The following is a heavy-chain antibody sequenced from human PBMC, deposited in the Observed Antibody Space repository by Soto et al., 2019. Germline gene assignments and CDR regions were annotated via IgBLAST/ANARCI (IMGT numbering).Heavy chain of an antibody. D-gene: IGHD4-17*01. Sequence: TSETLSLTCTVSGGSISSYYWSWIRQSPGKGLEWIGYVYFSGATNRNPSLKSRVTISVDTSENQFSLELSSVTAADTAIYYCARHWGEGYGDYYYYMDVWGKGTTVTVSS. CDR2: VYFSGAT. V-gene: IGHV4-59*08. CDR3: ARHWGEGYGDYYYYMDV. CDR1: GGSISSYY. J-gene: IGHJ6*03.